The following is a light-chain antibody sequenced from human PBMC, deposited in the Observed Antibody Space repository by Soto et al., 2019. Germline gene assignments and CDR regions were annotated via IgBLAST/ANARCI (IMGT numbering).Light chain of an antibody. J-gene: IGLJ1*01. CDR3: AAWADSLNGYV. Sequence: QSVLTQPPSASGTPGQRVAISCSGGSSNIGSNTVNWFQQVPGTAPKLLIHTNDQRPSGVPARFSGSKSVTSASLAISGLQSEDEADYYCAAWADSLNGYVFGTGTKVTVL. CDR1: SSNIGSNT. V-gene: IGLV1-44*01. CDR2: TND.